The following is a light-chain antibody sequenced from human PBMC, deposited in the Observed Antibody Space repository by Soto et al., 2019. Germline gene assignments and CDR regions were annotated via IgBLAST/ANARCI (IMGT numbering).Light chain of an antibody. Sequence: QSVLTQPASVSGSPGQSITISCTGTSSDLGGYNYVSWYQQHPGKAPKVMIYEVSNRPSGVSNRFSGSKSANTASLTISGVQAEDEADYYCCSYRNSNSWVFGGGTKLTVL. CDR2: EVS. V-gene: IGLV2-14*01. CDR3: CSYRNSNSWV. CDR1: SSDLGGYNY. J-gene: IGLJ3*02.